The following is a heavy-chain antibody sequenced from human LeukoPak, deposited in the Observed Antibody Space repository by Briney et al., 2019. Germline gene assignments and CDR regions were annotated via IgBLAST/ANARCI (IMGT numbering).Heavy chain of an antibody. J-gene: IGHJ3*02. CDR3: AKLGWYYDFWNGPITDAFDI. D-gene: IGHD3-3*01. V-gene: IGHV3-30*02. CDR2: IRYDGSNK. Sequence: GGSLRLSCAASGFTFSSYGMHWVRQAPGKGLEWVAFIRYDGSNKYYADSVKGRFTISRDNSKNTLYLQMNSLRAEDTAVYYCAKLGWYYDFWNGPITDAFDIWGQGTMVTVSS. CDR1: GFTFSSYG.